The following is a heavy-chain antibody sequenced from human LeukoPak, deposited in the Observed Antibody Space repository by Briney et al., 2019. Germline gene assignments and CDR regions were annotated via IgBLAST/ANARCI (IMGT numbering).Heavy chain of an antibody. D-gene: IGHD3/OR15-3a*01. CDR3: ARQTGSGLFILP. V-gene: IGHV4-38-2*01. Sequence: GTLRLSCAASGFTFSSYGMSWVRQPPGKGLEWIGSIYYSGSTYYNPSLKSRVTISADTSKNQFSLKLSSVTAADTAVYYCARQTGSGLFILPGGQGTLVTVSS. CDR1: GFTFSSYG. CDR2: IYYSGST. J-gene: IGHJ4*02.